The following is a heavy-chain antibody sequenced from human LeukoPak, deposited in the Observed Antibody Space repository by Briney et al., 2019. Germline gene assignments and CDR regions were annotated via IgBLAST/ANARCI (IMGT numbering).Heavy chain of an antibody. D-gene: IGHD2-8*01. V-gene: IGHV1-2*02. CDR2: INPNSGGT. CDR3: ARDRFHCTNGVCSAPSDY. J-gene: IGHJ4*02. Sequence: ASVKVSCKASGYTLTGYYMHWVRQAPGQGLEWMGWINPNSGGTNYAQKFQGRVTMTRDTSISTAYMELSRLRSDDTAVYYCARDRFHCTNGVCSAPSDYWGQGTLVTVSS. CDR1: GYTLTGYY.